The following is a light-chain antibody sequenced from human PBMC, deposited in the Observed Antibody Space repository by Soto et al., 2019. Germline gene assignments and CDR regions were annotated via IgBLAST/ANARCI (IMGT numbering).Light chain of an antibody. CDR3: QESLTSLGT. J-gene: IGKJ3*01. CDR1: QSVSSSY. CDR2: AAS. V-gene: IGKV3-20*02. Sequence: EIVLTQSPGTLSLSPGERATLSCRASQSVSSSYLNWFQQKPGKAPKLLIYAASSLPTGVPSRFSGSGSGTDFTLTTSSLQREDFATYYCQESLTSLGTFGPGTKVDIK.